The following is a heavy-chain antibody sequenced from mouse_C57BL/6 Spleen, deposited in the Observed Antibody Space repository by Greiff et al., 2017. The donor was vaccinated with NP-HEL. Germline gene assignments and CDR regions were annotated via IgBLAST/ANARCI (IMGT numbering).Heavy chain of an antibody. CDR2: ISTGGGST. CDR1: GFTFSDYY. V-gene: IGHV5-12*01. Sequence: EVMLVESGGGLVQPGGSLKLSCAASGFTFSDYYMYWVRQTPEKRLEWVAYISTGGGSTYYPDTVKGRFTISRDNAKNTLYLQMSRLKSEDTAMYYCARMLRGAMYYWGKGTSVTVSS. CDR3: ARMLRGAMYY. J-gene: IGHJ4*01. D-gene: IGHD1-1*01.